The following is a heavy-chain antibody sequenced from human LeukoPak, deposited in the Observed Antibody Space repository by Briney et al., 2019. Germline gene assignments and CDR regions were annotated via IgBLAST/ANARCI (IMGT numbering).Heavy chain of an antibody. D-gene: IGHD1-26*01. CDR3: AGGDYSGSYSLPFDY. J-gene: IGHJ4*02. V-gene: IGHV4-30-4*01. Sequence: SETLSLTCTVSGGSISSGDYYWSWIRQPPGKGLEWIGYIYYSGSTYYNPSLKSRVTISVDTSKNQFSLKLSSVTAADTAVYYCAGGDYSGSYSLPFDYWGQGTLVTVSS. CDR2: IYYSGST. CDR1: GGSISSGDYY.